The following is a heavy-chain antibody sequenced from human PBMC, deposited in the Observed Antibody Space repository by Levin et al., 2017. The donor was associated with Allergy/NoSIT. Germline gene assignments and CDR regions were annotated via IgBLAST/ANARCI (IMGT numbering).Heavy chain of an antibody. V-gene: IGHV3-23*01. Sequence: GESLKISCAASGFTISSYSMGWVRQAPGKGLEWVSVISGTTNNAYYADSVKGRFTISRDNSKNTLYVQMNSLRAEDTAIYYCAKGGSAARLVDYWGQGTVVAVSS. D-gene: IGHD6-6*01. CDR3: AKGGSAARLVDY. J-gene: IGHJ4*02. CDR1: GFTISSYS. CDR2: ISGTTNNA.